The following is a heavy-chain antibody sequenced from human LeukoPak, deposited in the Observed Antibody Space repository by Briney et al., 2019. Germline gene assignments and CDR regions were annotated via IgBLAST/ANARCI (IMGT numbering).Heavy chain of an antibody. V-gene: IGHV4-38-2*02. CDR2: IYHSGST. CDR3: AREARYYDSSGRIGVGAFDI. D-gene: IGHD3-22*01. Sequence: PSETLSLTCTVSGYSISSGYYWGWIRQPPGKGLEWIGSIYHSGSTYYNPSLKSRVTISVDTSKNQFSLKLSSVTAADTAVYYCAREARYYDSSGRIGVGAFDIWGQGTMVTVSS. CDR1: GYSISSGYY. J-gene: IGHJ3*02.